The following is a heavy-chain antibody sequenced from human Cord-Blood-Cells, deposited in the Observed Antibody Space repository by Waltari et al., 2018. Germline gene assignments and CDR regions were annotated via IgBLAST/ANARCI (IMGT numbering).Heavy chain of an antibody. CDR3: ARTVVVPAAIQAFDI. V-gene: IGHV3-53*01. J-gene: IGHJ3*02. CDR2: IYSGGST. D-gene: IGHD2-2*02. CDR1: GFTVSSNY. Sequence: EVQLVESGGGLIQPGGSLRLSCAASGFTVSSNYMSWVRQAPGKGLEWGSVIYSGGSTYYADSVKGRFTISRDNSKNTLYLQMNSLRAEDTAVYYCARTVVVPAAIQAFDIWGQGTMVTVSS.